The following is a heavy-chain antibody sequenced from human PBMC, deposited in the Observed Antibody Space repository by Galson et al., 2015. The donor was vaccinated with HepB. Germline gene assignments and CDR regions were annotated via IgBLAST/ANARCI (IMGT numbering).Heavy chain of an antibody. Sequence: SCKASGYTFTSYGISWVRQAPGQGLEWMGWISAYNGNTNYAQKLQGRVTMTTDTSTSTAYMELRSLRSDDTAVYYCARVARDYYDSSGYYLYYYYGMDVWGQGTTVTVSS. V-gene: IGHV1-18*04. CDR2: ISAYNGNT. D-gene: IGHD3-22*01. J-gene: IGHJ6*02. CDR1: GYTFTSYG. CDR3: ARVARDYYDSSGYYLYYYYGMDV.